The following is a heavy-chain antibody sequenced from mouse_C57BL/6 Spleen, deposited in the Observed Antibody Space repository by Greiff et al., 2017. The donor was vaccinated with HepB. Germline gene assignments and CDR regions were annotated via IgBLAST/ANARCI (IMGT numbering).Heavy chain of an antibody. CDR1: GFTFSSYA. J-gene: IGHJ4*01. V-gene: IGHV5-4*03. D-gene: IGHD1-1*01. Sequence: EVKLMESGGGLVKPGGSLKLSCAASGFTFSSYAMSWVRQTPEKRLEWVATISDGGSYTYYPDNVKGRFTISRDNAKNNLYLQMSHLKSEDTAMYYCARVYYYGSSSGAMDYWGQGTSVTVAS. CDR3: ARVYYYGSSSGAMDY. CDR2: ISDGGSYT.